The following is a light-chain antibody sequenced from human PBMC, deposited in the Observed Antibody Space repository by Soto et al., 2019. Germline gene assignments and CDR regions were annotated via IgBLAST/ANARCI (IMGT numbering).Light chain of an antibody. CDR2: HDD. CDR3: STWDDSLNGWV. CDR1: ISNIGKDT. J-gene: IGLJ3*02. V-gene: IGLV1-44*01. Sequence: QSVLTQPPSVSGTPGLRVNIPCSGGISNIGKDTVNWYQQLPGTAPKLLMFHDDKRPSGVPDRFSGSRSGTSASLAISGLQSDDEAVYFCSTWDDSLNGWVFGGGTKLTVL.